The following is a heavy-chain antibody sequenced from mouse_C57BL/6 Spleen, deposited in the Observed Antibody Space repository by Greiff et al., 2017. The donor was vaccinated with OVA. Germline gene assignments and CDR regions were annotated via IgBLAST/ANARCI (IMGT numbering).Heavy chain of an antibody. CDR3: ARGGFYDGYYDY. D-gene: IGHD2-3*01. CDR2: IYPGDGDT. J-gene: IGHJ2*01. Sequence: VQLQQSGAELVKPGASVKISCKASGYAFSSYWMNWVKQGPGKGLEWIGQIYPGDGDTNYNGKFKGKATLTADKSSSTAYMQLSSLTSEDSAVYFCARGGFYDGYYDYWGQGTTLTVSS. V-gene: IGHV1-80*01. CDR1: GYAFSSYW.